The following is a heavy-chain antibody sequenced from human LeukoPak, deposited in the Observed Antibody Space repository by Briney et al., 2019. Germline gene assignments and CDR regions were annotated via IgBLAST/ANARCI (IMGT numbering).Heavy chain of an antibody. CDR2: ISRSGGYT. D-gene: IGHD2-15*01. J-gene: IGHJ3*02. Sequence: GGSLRLSCAASGVTLSSYAMSWVRQAPGEGLEWVSDISRSGGYTYYADSVKSRDTISRDNSQNTRYLQMNSLRAEDTAVDYCAKGHVGRCRKLLLADAFDIWGQGTMLTVSS. CDR1: GVTLSSYA. CDR3: AKGHVGRCRKLLLADAFDI. V-gene: IGHV3-23*01.